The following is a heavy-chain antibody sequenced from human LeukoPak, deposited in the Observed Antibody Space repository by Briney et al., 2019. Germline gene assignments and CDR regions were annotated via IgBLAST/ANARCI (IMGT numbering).Heavy chain of an antibody. CDR3: ARDVDYANPRHDY. CDR2: INSDGSST. CDR1: GFIFSSYS. J-gene: IGHJ4*02. V-gene: IGHV3-74*01. D-gene: IGHD4/OR15-4a*01. Sequence: GGSLRLSCAASGFIFSSYSMNWVRQAPGKGLVWVSRINSDGSSTSYADSVKGRFTISRDNAKNTLYLQMNSLRAEDTAVYYCARDVDYANPRHDYWGQGTLVTVSS.